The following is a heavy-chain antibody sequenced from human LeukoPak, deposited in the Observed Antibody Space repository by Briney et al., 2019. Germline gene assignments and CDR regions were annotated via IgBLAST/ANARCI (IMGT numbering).Heavy chain of an antibody. Sequence: PSETLSLTCTVSGGAIRSSSYYWGWLRQPPGKGPEWIGSIYYSENTYYNPSLKSRVTISVDTSKSQFSLKLSSVTAADSAVYSCARLYAGNRPPDYWGQGTLVTVSS. CDR2: IYYSENT. J-gene: IGHJ4*02. CDR1: GGAIRSSSYY. D-gene: IGHD4-23*01. V-gene: IGHV4-39*01. CDR3: ARLYAGNRPPDY.